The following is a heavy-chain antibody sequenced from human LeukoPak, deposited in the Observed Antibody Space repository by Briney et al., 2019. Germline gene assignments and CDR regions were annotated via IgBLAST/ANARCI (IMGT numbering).Heavy chain of an antibody. V-gene: IGHV3-21*01. J-gene: IGHJ3*02. Sequence: GGSLRLSCPASGFTFSSYNMNWVRQAPGKGLEWVSSISSTNTYMYYADSVKGRFTISRDNAKNSLYLQMNSLRAEDTAVYYCAKEKGGSYPNDAFDIWGQGTLVTVSS. D-gene: IGHD1-26*01. CDR2: ISSTNTYM. CDR3: AKEKGGSYPNDAFDI. CDR1: GFTFSSYN.